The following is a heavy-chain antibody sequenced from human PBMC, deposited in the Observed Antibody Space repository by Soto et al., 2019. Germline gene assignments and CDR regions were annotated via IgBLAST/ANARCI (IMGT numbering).Heavy chain of an antibody. CDR2: ISTSSSFI. J-gene: IGHJ6*02. V-gene: IGHV3-21*01. D-gene: IGHD2-2*01. Sequence: VGSLRLSCEGSGFTFRSHSMNWFRQAPVSGLEWFASISTSSSFIYYGDSVRGRFIISRDNAKNSLDLKMDSLRVEDTAVYYCARENKDVNKSTSISSGFHGMDVWGQGITVTVSS. CDR1: GFTFRSHS. CDR3: ARENKDVNKSTSISSGFHGMDV.